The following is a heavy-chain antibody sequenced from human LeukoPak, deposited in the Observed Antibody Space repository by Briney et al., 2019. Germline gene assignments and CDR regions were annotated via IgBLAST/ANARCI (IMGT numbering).Heavy chain of an antibody. Sequence: SETLSLTCTVSGGSISSHYWSWIRQPPGKGLEWIGYIYYSGSTNFNPSLKSRVTISVDTSKNQFSLKLSSVTAADTAVYYCARDGVGATMFDYWGQGTLVTVSS. D-gene: IGHD1-26*01. J-gene: IGHJ4*02. CDR3: ARDGVGATMFDY. V-gene: IGHV4-59*11. CDR1: GGSISSHY. CDR2: IYYSGST.